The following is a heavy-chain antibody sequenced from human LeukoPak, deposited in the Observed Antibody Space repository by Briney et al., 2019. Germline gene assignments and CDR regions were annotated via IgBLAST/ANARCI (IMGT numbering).Heavy chain of an antibody. D-gene: IGHD3-16*01. J-gene: IGHJ6*03. CDR3: TRGPYVYYMDV. CDR1: GYTFTSYY. Sequence: ASVKVSCKASGYTFTSYYIHWVRQAPGQGLEWMGIINPSGGSTSYAQKFQGRVTMTRDTSTSTVYMELSSLRSEDTAVYYCTRGPYVYYMDVWGKGTTVTISS. CDR2: INPSGGST. V-gene: IGHV1-46*01.